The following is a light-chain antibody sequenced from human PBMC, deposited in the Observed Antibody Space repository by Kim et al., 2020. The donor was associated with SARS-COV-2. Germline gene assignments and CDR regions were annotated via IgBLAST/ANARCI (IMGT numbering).Light chain of an antibody. V-gene: IGKV1-5*01. J-gene: IGKJ1*01. CDR2: DVS. CDR3: QQFNSSPLT. CDR1: QTISRG. Sequence: APRVARGTVTGRANQTISRGLEWDQQKPGSGPNLLIYDVSILESGVPSRVSGSGSGTEFTLSISSLQPDEFATYFCQQFNSSPLTFCQGTKVDSK.